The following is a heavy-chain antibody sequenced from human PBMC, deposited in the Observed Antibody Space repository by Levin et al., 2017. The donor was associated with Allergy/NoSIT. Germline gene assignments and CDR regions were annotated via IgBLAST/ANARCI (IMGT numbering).Heavy chain of an antibody. CDR2: INSDGSST. V-gene: IGHV3-74*01. D-gene: IGHD6-13*01. CDR1: GFTFSSYW. Sequence: PGGSLRLSCAASGFTFSSYWMHWVRQAPGKGLVWVSRINSDGSSTSYADSVKGRFTISRDNAKNTLYLQMNSLRAEDTAVYYCAGSWYGMDFDYWGQGTLVTVSS. CDR3: AGSWYGMDFDY. J-gene: IGHJ4*02.